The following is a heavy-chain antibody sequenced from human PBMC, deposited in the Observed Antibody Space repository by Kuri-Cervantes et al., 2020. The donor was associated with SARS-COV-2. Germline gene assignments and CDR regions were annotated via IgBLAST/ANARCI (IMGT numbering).Heavy chain of an antibody. CDR3: ARGIVVVVLVKKYYFDY. V-gene: IGHV1-69*05. D-gene: IGHD2-2*01. J-gene: IGHJ4*02. CDR2: IISSFGTA. Sequence: SVKVTCKASGGTFSSYAISWVRQAPGQGLEWMGGIISSFGTANYAQKFQGRVTMTRNTSISTAYMELSSLRSEDTAVYYCARGIVVVVLVKKYYFDYWGQGTLVTVSS. CDR1: GGTFSSYA.